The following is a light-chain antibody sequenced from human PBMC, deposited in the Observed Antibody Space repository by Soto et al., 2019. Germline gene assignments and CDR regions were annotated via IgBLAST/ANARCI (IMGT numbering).Light chain of an antibody. CDR2: AIS. V-gene: IGKV3D-20*02. J-gene: IGKJ5*01. Sequence: EIVLTQSPGTLSLSPGERATLSCRASQSVSSSYLAWYQQKPGQAPRLLIYAISTRATGIPARFSGSGSGTDFTLTISSLEPEDFAVYYCQQRSNWPPTFGQGTRLEIK. CDR3: QQRSNWPPT. CDR1: QSVSSSY.